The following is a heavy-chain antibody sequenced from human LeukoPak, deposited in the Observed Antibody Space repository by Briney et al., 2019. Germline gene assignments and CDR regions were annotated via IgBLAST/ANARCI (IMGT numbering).Heavy chain of an antibody. V-gene: IGHV4-39*01. CDR1: GGSISSSTYY. CDR3: ARARLSIVLGITNFDD. J-gene: IGHJ4*02. CDR2: INYSGST. D-gene: IGHD3-10*01. Sequence: SETLSLTCTVSGGSISSSTYYWGWIRQPPGKGLEWIGSINYSGSTFYNPSLKSRVTISVDTSKNQFSLILSSVTAADSAVYFCARARLSIVLGITNFDDWGQGTVVTVSS.